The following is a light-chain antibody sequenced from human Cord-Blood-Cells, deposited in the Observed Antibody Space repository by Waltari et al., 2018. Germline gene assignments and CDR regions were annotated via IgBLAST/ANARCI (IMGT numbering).Light chain of an antibody. CDR2: WAS. J-gene: IGKJ4*01. CDR1: QSVLYSSNNKTY. V-gene: IGKV4-1*01. CDR3: QQYYSTPLT. Sequence: DIVMTQSPDSLAVSLGERATINCKSSQSVLYSSNNKTYLAWYQQKPGKPPKLLVSWASTRESGVPDRVSGSGSGTDFTLTISSLQAEDVAVYYCQQYYSTPLTFGGGTKVEIK.